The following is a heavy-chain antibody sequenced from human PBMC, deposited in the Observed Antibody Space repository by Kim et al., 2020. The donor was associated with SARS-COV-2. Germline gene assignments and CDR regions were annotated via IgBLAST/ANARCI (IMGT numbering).Heavy chain of an antibody. V-gene: IGHV3-53*01. Sequence: GGSLRLSCAASGFTVNSNYINWVRQAPGKGLELVSAIYSGGSTYYADSVEGRFTISRDNSKNTLYLQMNSLSADNTAVYYSTRDPPATGTSPWAQGTLVTVSS. CDR1: GFTVNSNY. CDR2: IYSGGST. J-gene: IGHJ5*02. CDR3: TRDPPATGTSP. D-gene: IGHD1-1*01.